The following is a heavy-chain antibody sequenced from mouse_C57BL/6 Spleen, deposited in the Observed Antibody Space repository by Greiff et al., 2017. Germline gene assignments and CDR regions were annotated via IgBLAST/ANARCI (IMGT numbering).Heavy chain of an antibody. J-gene: IGHJ3*01. CDR3: TVYDAAPY. D-gene: IGHD2-3*01. Sequence: VQLKQSGAELVRPGASVKLSCTASGFNIKDDYMHWVKQRPEQGLEWIGWIDPENGDTEYASKFQGKATITADTSSNTAYLQLSSLTSEDTAVYYCTVYDAAPYWGQGTLVTVSA. V-gene: IGHV14-4*01. CDR1: GFNIKDDY. CDR2: IDPENGDT.